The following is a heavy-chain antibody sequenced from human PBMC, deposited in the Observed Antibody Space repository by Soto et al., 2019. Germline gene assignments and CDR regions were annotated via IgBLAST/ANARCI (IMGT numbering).Heavy chain of an antibody. CDR2: ISTDGTTT. CDR3: VRDRTTVTLFDY. Sequence: HPGGSLRLSCAASGLTFNTYWMHWVRQAPGKGLVWVSRISTDGTTTGYADSVKGRFTFSRDNAKNTLYLQMNSLRAEDTAVYYCVRDRTTVTLFDYWGQGALVTVSS. D-gene: IGHD4-4*01. J-gene: IGHJ4*02. V-gene: IGHV3-74*01. CDR1: GLTFNTYW.